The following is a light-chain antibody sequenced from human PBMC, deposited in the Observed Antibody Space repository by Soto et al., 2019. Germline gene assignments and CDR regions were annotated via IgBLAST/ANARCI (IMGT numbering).Light chain of an antibody. V-gene: IGLV2-14*01. CDR3: SSYTDSSNYV. CDR1: SSDLAIYNY. CDR2: QVT. Sequence: QSVLTQPASVSGSPGQSITISCTGTSSDLAIYNYVSWYQQQPGKAPKLMIYQVTNRPSGVSNRFSGFRSGNTASLTISGLQAEDEADYYCSSYTDSSNYVFGTGTK. J-gene: IGLJ1*01.